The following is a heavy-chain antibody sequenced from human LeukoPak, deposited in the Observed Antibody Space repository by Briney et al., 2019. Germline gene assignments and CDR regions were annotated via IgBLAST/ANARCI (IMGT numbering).Heavy chain of an antibody. CDR1: GGSVSDYY. J-gene: IGHJ5*02. CDR2: IYHTGST. CDR3: ARWFRGGSYYWFDP. V-gene: IGHV4-59*02. Sequence: SETLSLTCTISGGSVSDYYWSWIRQSPGKGLEWIGYIYHTGSTSYSPSLKSRVTISADTSQNQFSLKLSSVTAADTAVYYCARWFRGGSYYWFDPWGQGTLVTVSS. D-gene: IGHD2-15*01.